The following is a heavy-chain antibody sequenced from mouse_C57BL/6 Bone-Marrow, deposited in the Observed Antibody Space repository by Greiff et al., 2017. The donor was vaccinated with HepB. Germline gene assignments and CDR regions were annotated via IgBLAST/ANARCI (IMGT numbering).Heavy chain of an antibody. Sequence: QVQLQQPGTELVKPGASVKLSCKASGYTFTSYWMHWVKQRPGQGLEWIGNINPSNGGTNYNEKFKSKATLTVDKSSSTAYMQLSSLTSEDSAVYYCARVNYGSSPYYAMDYWGQGTSVTVSS. D-gene: IGHD1-1*01. J-gene: IGHJ4*01. CDR3: ARVNYGSSPYYAMDY. CDR2: INPSNGGT. V-gene: IGHV1-53*01. CDR1: GYTFTSYW.